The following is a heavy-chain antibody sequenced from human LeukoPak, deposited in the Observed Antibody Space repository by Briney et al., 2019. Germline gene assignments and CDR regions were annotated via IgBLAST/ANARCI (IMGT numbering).Heavy chain of an antibody. CDR3: ARDRESYYDILTGQIGTAYFDY. CDR2: ISSNGGST. CDR1: GFTFSSYA. V-gene: IGHV3-64*01. D-gene: IGHD3-9*01. Sequence: SGGSLRLFCAASGFTFSSYAMHWVRQAPGKGLEYVSAISSNGGSTYYANSVKGRFTISRDNSKNTLYLQMGSLRAEDMAVYYCARDRESYYDILTGQIGTAYFDYWGQGTLVTVSS. J-gene: IGHJ4*02.